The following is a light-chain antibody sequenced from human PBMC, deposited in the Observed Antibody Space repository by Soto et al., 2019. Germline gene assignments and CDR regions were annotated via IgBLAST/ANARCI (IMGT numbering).Light chain of an antibody. J-gene: IGLJ2*01. CDR3: QSFDGSTVV. Sequence: NFMLTQPLSVSESPGKTVIISCTGSSGSIASNYVQWYQQRPGSAPTTVIYEDNQRPSGVPDRFSGSIDSSSNSASLTISGLKNEDEADYYCQSFDGSTVVFGGGTKLTVL. V-gene: IGLV6-57*02. CDR1: SGSIASNY. CDR2: EDN.